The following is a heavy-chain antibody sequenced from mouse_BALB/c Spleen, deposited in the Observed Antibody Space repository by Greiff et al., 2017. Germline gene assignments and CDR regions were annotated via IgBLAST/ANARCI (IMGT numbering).Heavy chain of an antibody. CDR1: GYSITSDYA. V-gene: IGHV3-2*02. CDR2: ISYSGST. J-gene: IGHJ3*01. Sequence: EVKLVESGPGLVKPSQSLSLTCTVTGYSITSDYAWNWIRQFPGNKLEWMGYISYSGSTSYNPSLKSRISITRDTSKNQFFLQLNSVTTEDTATYYCAGDYPAWFAYWGQGTLVTVSA. D-gene: IGHD2-4*01. CDR3: AGDYPAWFAY.